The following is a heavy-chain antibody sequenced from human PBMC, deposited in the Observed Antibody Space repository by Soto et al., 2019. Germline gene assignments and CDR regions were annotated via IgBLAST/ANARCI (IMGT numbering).Heavy chain of an antibody. CDR3: ARHPTYYYGSRNWFDP. CDR1: GGSISSYY. CDR2: IYYSGST. Sequence: SETLSLTCTVSGGSISSYYWSWIRQPPGKGLEWIGYIYYSGSTNYNPSLKSRVTISVDTSKNQFSLKLSSVTAADTAVYYCARHPTYYYGSRNWFDPWGQGTLVTVSS. J-gene: IGHJ5*02. V-gene: IGHV4-59*08. D-gene: IGHD3-10*01.